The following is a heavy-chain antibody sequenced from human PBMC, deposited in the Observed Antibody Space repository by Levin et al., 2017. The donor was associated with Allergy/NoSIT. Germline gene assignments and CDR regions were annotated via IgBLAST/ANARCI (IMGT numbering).Heavy chain of an antibody. J-gene: IGHJ5*02. Sequence: QTLSLTCTFSGFSLSTSGMRVSWIRQPPGKALEWLARIDWDDDKFYSTSLKTRLTISKDTSKNQVVLTMTNMDPVDTATYYCARNGGTGWFDPWGQGTLVTVSS. CDR1: GFSLSTSGMR. CDR2: IDWDDDK. CDR3: ARNGGTGWFDP. V-gene: IGHV2-70*04. D-gene: IGHD1-1*01.